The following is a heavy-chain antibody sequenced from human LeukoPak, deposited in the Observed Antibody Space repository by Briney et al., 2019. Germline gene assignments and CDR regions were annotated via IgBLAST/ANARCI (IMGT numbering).Heavy chain of an antibody. D-gene: IGHD2-21*02. CDR2: ISDDGTYT. Sequence: QSGGSLRLSCAASGFTFSSYAMTWVRQAPGKGLEWVSSISDDGTYTNYADSVKGRFTISRDNSKDTLYLQMSSLRVEDTAVYYCAKDWRIWAKCAGDCLNYWGQGTLVTVSS. CDR3: AKDWRIWAKCAGDCLNY. CDR1: GFTFSSYA. J-gene: IGHJ4*02. V-gene: IGHV3-23*01.